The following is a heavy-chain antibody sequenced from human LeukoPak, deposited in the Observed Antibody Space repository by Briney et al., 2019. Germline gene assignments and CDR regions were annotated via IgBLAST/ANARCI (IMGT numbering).Heavy chain of an antibody. CDR3: AKGSYLRTYSGFDY. Sequence: NPGGSLRLSCAASGFTFSDYYMSWIRQAPGKGLEWLSYVSSGGSTIYYPDSVKCRFTNSRDNAKNSLYLQMNSLRAEDTAVYYCAKGSYLRTYSGFDYWGQGTLVTVSS. CDR1: GFTFSDYY. D-gene: IGHD5-12*01. CDR2: VSSGGSTI. J-gene: IGHJ4*02. V-gene: IGHV3-11*01.